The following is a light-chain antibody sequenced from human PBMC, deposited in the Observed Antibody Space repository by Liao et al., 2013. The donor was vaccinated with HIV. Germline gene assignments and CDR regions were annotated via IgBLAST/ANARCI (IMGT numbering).Light chain of an antibody. Sequence: SYKLTQPPSLSVAPGKTARFTCGGDNIGTKSVHWYQQKLGQAPVLVIYYNSARPSGIPERFSGSNSGNTATLTISRVEAGDEADYYCQVWDSSSDHRVFGGGTKLTVL. CDR2: YNS. V-gene: IGLV3-21*04. J-gene: IGLJ3*02. CDR1: NIGTKS. CDR3: QVWDSSSDHRV.